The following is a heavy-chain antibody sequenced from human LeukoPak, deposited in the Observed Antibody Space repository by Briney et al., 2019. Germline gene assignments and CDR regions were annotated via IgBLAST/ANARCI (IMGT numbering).Heavy chain of an antibody. J-gene: IGHJ3*02. Sequence: GGSLRLSCAASGFTFSSYSMNWVRQAPGKGLEWVSSISSSNSFIFYADSVKGRFTISRDNAKNSLYLQMNSLRAEDTALYYCARSIVVPAAISGAFDIWGQGTIVTVST. CDR2: ISSSNSFI. CDR1: GFTFSSYS. CDR3: ARSIVVPAAISGAFDI. V-gene: IGHV3-21*01. D-gene: IGHD2-2*01.